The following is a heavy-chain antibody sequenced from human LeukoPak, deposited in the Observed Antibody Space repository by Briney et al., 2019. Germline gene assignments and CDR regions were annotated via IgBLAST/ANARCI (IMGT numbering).Heavy chain of an antibody. Sequence: PGGSLRLSCAASGFTFSSYWMTWVRQAPEKGLEWVRSIKQDGSDKYYVESVKGRFTISRDNAKNSLYLQMNSLRVEDTAVYYCARYFDSSGYSHIRFDYWGQGALVTVSS. V-gene: IGHV3-7*01. CDR1: GFTFSSYW. J-gene: IGHJ4*02. CDR3: ARYFDSSGYSHIRFDY. CDR2: IKQDGSDK. D-gene: IGHD3-22*01.